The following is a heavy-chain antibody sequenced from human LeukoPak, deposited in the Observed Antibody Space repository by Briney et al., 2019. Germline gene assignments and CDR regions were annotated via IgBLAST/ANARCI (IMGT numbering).Heavy chain of an antibody. J-gene: IGHJ4*02. Sequence: GGSLRLSCAASGFTFADYAMHWVRHAPGKGLEWVSGISWNSGSIGYADSVKGRFTISRDNAKNSLYLQMNSLRAEDTALYYCAKGATGGVIVTYYFDYWGQGSLVTVSS. CDR2: ISWNSGSI. D-gene: IGHD3-16*02. CDR3: AKGATGGVIVTYYFDY. CDR1: GFTFADYA. V-gene: IGHV3-9*01.